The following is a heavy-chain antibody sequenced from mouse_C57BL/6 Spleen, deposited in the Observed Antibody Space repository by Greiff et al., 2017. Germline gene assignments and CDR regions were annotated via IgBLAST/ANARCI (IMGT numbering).Heavy chain of an antibody. D-gene: IGHD1-1*01. J-gene: IGHJ2*01. CDR2: INPNNGGT. CDR3: ARGLLRYQIGGY. V-gene: IGHV1-22*01. CDR1: GYTFTDYN. Sequence: EVKLMESGPELVKPGASVKMSCKASGYTFTDYNMHWVKQSHGKSLEWIGYINPNNGGTSYNQKFKGKATLTVNKSSSTAYMELRSLTSEDSAVYYCARGLLRYQIGGYWGQGTTLTVSS.